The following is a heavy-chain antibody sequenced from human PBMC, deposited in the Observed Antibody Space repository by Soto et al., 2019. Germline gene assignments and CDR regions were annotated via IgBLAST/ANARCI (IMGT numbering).Heavy chain of an antibody. J-gene: IGHJ4*02. V-gene: IGHV3-33*01. Sequence: QVQLAESGGGVVQPGRSLRLSCAASGFTFSSYGMHWVRQAPGKGLEWVAVIWYDGSNKYYADSVKGRFTISRDNSKNTLYLQMNSLRAEDTAVYYCARDGYGSGSYYIDYWGQGTLVTVSS. CDR1: GFTFSSYG. D-gene: IGHD3-10*01. CDR2: IWYDGSNK. CDR3: ARDGYGSGSYYIDY.